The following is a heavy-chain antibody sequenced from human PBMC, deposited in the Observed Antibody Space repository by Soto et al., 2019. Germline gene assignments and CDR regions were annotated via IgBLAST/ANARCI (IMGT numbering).Heavy chain of an antibody. CDR3: AKAFRLRIQYYFDY. CDR1: GFTFSSYG. V-gene: IGHV3-30*18. J-gene: IGHJ4*02. CDR2: ISYDGSNK. Sequence: GGSLRLSCAASGFTFSSYGMHWVRQAPGKGLEWVAVISYDGSNKYYADSVKGRFTISRDNSKNTLYLQMNSLRAEDTAVYYCAKAFRLRIQYYFDYWGQGTLVTVSS. D-gene: IGHD4-4*01.